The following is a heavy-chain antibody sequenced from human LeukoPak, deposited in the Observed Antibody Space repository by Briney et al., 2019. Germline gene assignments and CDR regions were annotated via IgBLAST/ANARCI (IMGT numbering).Heavy chain of an antibody. V-gene: IGHV3-7*01. D-gene: IGHD3-10*01. CDR3: ARDPGSGSYHYYGMDV. CDR2: IKQDGSEK. CDR1: GFTFSSYW. J-gene: IGHJ6*02. Sequence: GGSLRLSCAASGFTFSSYWMSWVRQAPGKGLEWVANIKQDGSEKYYVDSVKGRFTISRDNAKNSLYLQMNSLRAEDTAVYYCARDPGSGSYHYYGMDVWGQGTLVTVSS.